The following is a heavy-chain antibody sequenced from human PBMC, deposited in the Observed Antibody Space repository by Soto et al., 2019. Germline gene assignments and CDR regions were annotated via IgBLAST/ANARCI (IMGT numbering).Heavy chain of an antibody. D-gene: IGHD2-2*01. CDR2: IWYDGSNK. V-gene: IGHV3-33*01. CDR3: ARDHGYCSSTSCHKPDYYYYGMDV. CDR1: GFTFSSYG. J-gene: IGHJ6*02. Sequence: PGGSLRLSCAASGFTFSSYGMHWVRQAPGKGLEWVAVIWYDGSNKYYGDSVKGRFTISRDNSKNTLYLQMNSLRAEDTAVYYCARDHGYCSSTSCHKPDYYYYGMDVWGQGTTVTVSS.